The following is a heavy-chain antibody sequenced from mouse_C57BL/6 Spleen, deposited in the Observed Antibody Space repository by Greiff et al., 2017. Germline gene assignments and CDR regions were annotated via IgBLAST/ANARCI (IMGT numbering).Heavy chain of an antibody. Sequence: VQLQQSGPELVKPGASVKISCKASGYTFTDYYMNWVKQSHGKSLEWIGDITPNNGGTSYNQTFKGKDTLTVAKSSSTAYMELRSLTSEDSAVYYCAVGGRGGYFDYWGQGTTLTVSS. J-gene: IGHJ2*01. V-gene: IGHV1-26*01. CDR2: ITPNNGGT. CDR3: AVGGRGGYFDY. CDR1: GYTFTDYY. D-gene: IGHD3-3*01.